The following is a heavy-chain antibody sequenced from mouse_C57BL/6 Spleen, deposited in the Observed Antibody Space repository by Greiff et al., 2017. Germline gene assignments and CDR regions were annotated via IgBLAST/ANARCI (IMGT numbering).Heavy chain of an antibody. Sequence: EVKVVESEGGLVQPGSSMKLSCTASGFTFSDYYMAWVRQVPEKGLEWVANINYDGSSIYSLDSLKSRFIISGDNAKNILYLQISSLKSEDTATYYCAREQYDGGNWYFDDWGTGTTVTVSS. J-gene: IGHJ1*03. CDR2: INYDGSSI. V-gene: IGHV5-16*01. CDR1: GFTFSDYY. D-gene: IGHD2-12*01. CDR3: AREQYDGGNWYFDD.